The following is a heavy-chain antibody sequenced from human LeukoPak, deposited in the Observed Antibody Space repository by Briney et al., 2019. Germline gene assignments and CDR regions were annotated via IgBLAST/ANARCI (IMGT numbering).Heavy chain of an antibody. CDR3: ARGYYPPRWYFDL. V-gene: IGHV4-34*01. D-gene: IGHD3-10*01. CDR2: IIEKGNA. Sequence: PSETLSLTCALYGGSFSSYSWSWTWIRQTPEKWLEWIGEIIEKGNANYNPSLKSRVTIDLATSKNQFSLKLTSLTAADTAMYYCARGYYPPRWYFDLWGRGTLVTVSS. CDR1: GGSFSSYS. J-gene: IGHJ2*01.